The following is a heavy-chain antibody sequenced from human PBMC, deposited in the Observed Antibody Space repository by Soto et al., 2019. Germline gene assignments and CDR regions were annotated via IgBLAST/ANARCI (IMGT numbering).Heavy chain of an antibody. CDR3: ARDRLILEMATTRDYYYYGIDV. D-gene: IGHD1-1*01. CDR1: GFTFGSYE. V-gene: IGHV3-48*03. J-gene: IGHJ6*02. Sequence: GGSLRLSCAASGFTFGSYEMNWVRQAPGKGLEWVSYISSSGSTIYYADSVKGRFAISRDNAKNSLYLQMNSLRAEDTAVYYCARDRLILEMATTRDYYYYGIDVWGQGTTVTVSS. CDR2: ISSSGSTI.